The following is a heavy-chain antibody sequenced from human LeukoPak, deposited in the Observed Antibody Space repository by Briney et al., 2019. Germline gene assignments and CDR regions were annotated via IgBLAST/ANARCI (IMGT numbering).Heavy chain of an antibody. D-gene: IGHD6-19*01. CDR2: IYYSGST. CDR1: GGSIRSSSYY. CDR3: ARQVVAVAGTGYFDY. Sequence: SETLSLTCTVSGGSIRSSSYYWGWIRQPPGKGLEWIGSIYYSGSTYYNASLKSRGTISVDTSKNQFSLKLNSVTTADTAVYFCARQVVAVAGTGYFDYWGQGTLVTVSS. V-gene: IGHV4-39*01. J-gene: IGHJ4*02.